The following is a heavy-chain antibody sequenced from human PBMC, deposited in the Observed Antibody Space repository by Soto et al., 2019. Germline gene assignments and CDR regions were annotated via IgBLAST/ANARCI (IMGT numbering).Heavy chain of an antibody. Sequence: SETLSLTCSVSGDSVSSGAYYWSWIRQTPGQGLEWIGYIYDSWSPYYNPSLKSRVSISADTSKNQISLKLTSATAADTAVYYCARGVGSSPPQYWGRGTLVTVSS. CDR3: ARGVGSSPPQY. J-gene: IGHJ4*02. V-gene: IGHV4-61*08. D-gene: IGHD1-26*01. CDR1: GDSVSSGAYY. CDR2: IYDSWSP.